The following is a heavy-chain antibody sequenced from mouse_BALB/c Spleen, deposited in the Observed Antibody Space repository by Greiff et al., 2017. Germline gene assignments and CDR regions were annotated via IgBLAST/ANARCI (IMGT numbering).Heavy chain of an antibody. CDR2: IWTGGGT. CDR1: GFSLTSYD. D-gene: IGHD4-1*01. V-gene: IGHV2-9-2*01. J-gene: IGHJ4*01. Sequence: QVQLKESGPGLVAPSQSLSITCTVSGFSLTSYDISWIRQPPGKGLEWLGVIWTGGGTNYNSAFMSRLSISKDNSKSQVFLKMNSLQTDDTAIYYCVRGLGRDYAMDYWGQGTSVTVSS. CDR3: VRGLGRDYAMDY.